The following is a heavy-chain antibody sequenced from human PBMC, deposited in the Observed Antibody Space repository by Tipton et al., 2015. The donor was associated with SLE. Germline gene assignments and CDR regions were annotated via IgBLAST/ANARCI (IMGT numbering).Heavy chain of an antibody. CDR3: ARVRVDTAMGVFDF. Sequence: QLVQSGAEVKKPGASVKVSCKASGYTFDNNGITWVRQVPGHGLEWLGWVSGYNGNAHYAQKFQGRVTLTTDTSTSTAYTELRSLRSDDTAIYYCARVRVDTAMGVFDFWGQGTLVTVSS. CDR1: GYTFDNNG. V-gene: IGHV1-18*01. J-gene: IGHJ4*02. D-gene: IGHD5-18*01. CDR2: VSGYNGNA.